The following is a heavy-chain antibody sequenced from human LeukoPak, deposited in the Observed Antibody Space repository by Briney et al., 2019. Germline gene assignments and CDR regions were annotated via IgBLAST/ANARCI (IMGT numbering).Heavy chain of an antibody. J-gene: IGHJ4*02. V-gene: IGHV4-59*01. CDR1: GGAISSYY. D-gene: IGHD1-26*01. CDR3: AGGTYYYFDY. Sequence: PSGTLSLTCTVSGGAISSYYWSWIRQPPGKGVEWIGYVYYSGSAHYNPSLKSRVTISVDTSKNQFSLKVSSVTAADTAIYYCAGGTYYYFDYWGQGTLVTVSS. CDR2: VYYSGSA.